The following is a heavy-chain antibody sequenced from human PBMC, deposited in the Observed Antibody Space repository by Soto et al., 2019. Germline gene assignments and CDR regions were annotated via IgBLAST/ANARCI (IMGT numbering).Heavy chain of an antibody. D-gene: IGHD4-4*01. Sequence: SETLSLTCTVSGGSISSGGYYWSWIRQHPGKGLEWIGYIYYSGSTYYNPSLKSRVTISVDTSKNQFSLKLSSVTAADTAVYYCAREAPENPPYTVTPYYFDYWGQGTLVTVSS. CDR1: GGSISSGGYY. J-gene: IGHJ4*02. V-gene: IGHV4-31*03. CDR2: IYYSGST. CDR3: AREAPENPPYTVTPYYFDY.